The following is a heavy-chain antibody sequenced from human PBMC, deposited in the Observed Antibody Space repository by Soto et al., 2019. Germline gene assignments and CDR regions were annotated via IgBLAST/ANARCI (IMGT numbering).Heavy chain of an antibody. J-gene: IGHJ4*02. D-gene: IGHD3-22*01. CDR2: INPSGGST. Sequence: GASVKVSCKASGYTFTSHYMHWVRQAPGQGLEWMGIINPSGGSTSYAQKFQGRVTMTRDTSTSTVYMELSSLRSEDTAVYYCARVSWGDSSGYYWGGDDYWGQGTLVTVSS. CDR1: GYTFTSHY. V-gene: IGHV1-46*01. CDR3: ARVSWGDSSGYYWGGDDY.